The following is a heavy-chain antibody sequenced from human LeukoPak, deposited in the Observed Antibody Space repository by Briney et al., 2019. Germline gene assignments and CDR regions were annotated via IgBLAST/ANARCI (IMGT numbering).Heavy chain of an antibody. V-gene: IGHV1-69*02. CDR2: IIPILGIA. Sequence: SVKVSCKASGGTFSSYTISWVRQAPGQGLEWMGRIIPILGIANYAQKFQGRVTITADKPTSTAYMELSSLRSEDTAVYYCARYYYDSSGPGAFDPRGQGTLVTVSS. CDR1: GGTFSSYT. J-gene: IGHJ5*02. CDR3: ARYYYDSSGPGAFDP. D-gene: IGHD3-22*01.